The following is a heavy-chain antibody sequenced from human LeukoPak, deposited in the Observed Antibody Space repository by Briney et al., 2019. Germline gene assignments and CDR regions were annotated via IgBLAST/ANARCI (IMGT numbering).Heavy chain of an antibody. J-gene: IGHJ4*02. CDR3: ARDYNWVFDY. V-gene: IGHV3-48*01. CDR1: GFTFKNEP. CDR2: IRSDSKTI. D-gene: IGHD1-20*01. Sequence: GGSLRLSCAASGFTFKNEPMNWVRQAPGKGLEWVSQIRSDSKTIVYADSVKGRFTISRDNAKNSLSLQMNSLRAEDTAVYYCARDYNWVFDYWGQGTLVTVSS.